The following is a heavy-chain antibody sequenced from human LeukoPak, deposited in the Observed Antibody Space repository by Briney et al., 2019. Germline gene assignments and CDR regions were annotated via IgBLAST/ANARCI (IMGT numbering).Heavy chain of an antibody. CDR2: INPNSGGT. D-gene: IGHD1-26*01. Sequence: XHWVRQXPGQGVEWVGGINPNSGGTNYAQKFQGRVTMTRDTAISTAYMELSRLRSDDTAVYYCALGAATLPYYFDYWGQGTLVTVSS. J-gene: IGHJ4*02. CDR3: ALGAATLPYYFDY. V-gene: IGHV1-2*02.